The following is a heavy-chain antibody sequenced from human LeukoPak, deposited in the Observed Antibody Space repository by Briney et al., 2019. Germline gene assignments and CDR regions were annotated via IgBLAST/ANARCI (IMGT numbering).Heavy chain of an antibody. D-gene: IGHD3-10*01. CDR1: GYTFTGYG. V-gene: IGHV1-18*04. CDR2: ISAYNGNT. Sequence: GASVKVSCKASGYTFTGYGISWVRQAPGQGLEWMGWISAYNGNTNYAQKLQGRVTMTTDTSTSTAYMELRSLRSDDTAVYYCARAGLLWFGELLQVGLMDVWGKGTTVTVSS. CDR3: ARAGLLWFGELLQVGLMDV. J-gene: IGHJ6*04.